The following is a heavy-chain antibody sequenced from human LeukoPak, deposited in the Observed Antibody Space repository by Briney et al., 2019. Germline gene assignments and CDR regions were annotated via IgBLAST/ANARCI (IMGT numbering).Heavy chain of an antibody. J-gene: IGHJ6*03. V-gene: IGHV3-21*01. CDR2: ISSSSSYI. CDR1: GFTFSTYT. Sequence: GGSLRLSCAASGFTFSTYTMTWVRKAPGKGLEWVSSISSSSSYIYYADSVKGRFTISRDNAKNSLFLQMDSLRAEDTALYYCASSNYYYYYMDVWGKGTTVTVSS. D-gene: IGHD2/OR15-2a*01. CDR3: ASSNYYYYYMDV.